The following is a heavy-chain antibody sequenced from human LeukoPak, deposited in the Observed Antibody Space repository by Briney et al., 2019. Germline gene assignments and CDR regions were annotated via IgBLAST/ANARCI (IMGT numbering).Heavy chain of an antibody. CDR2: VYSSGST. CDR1: GDSISRTSFY. Sequence: SETLSLTCIISGDSISRTSFYWGWIRQPPGKGLEWIGSVYSSGSTNYNPPLKSRVTISVDMSKDQFSLRVTSVTAADTAVYYCARQRVGIVPAAYFDNWGQGTLVTVSS. D-gene: IGHD2-2*01. V-gene: IGHV4-39*01. CDR3: ARQRVGIVPAAYFDN. J-gene: IGHJ4*02.